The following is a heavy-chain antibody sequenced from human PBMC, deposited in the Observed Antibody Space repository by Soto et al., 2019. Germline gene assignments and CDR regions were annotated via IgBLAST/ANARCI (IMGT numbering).Heavy chain of an antibody. D-gene: IGHD5-12*01. CDR2: IWYDGSNK. CDR1: GFTFSSYG. J-gene: IGHJ6*02. CDR3: ARDQAAMEVATIGNYYYYGMDV. V-gene: IGHV3-33*01. Sequence: GGSLRLSCAASGFTFSSYGMHWVRQAPGKGLEWVAVIWYDGSNKYYADSVKGRFTISRDNSKNTLYLQMNSLRAEDTAVYYCARDQAAMEVATIGNYYYYGMDVWGQGTTVTVSS.